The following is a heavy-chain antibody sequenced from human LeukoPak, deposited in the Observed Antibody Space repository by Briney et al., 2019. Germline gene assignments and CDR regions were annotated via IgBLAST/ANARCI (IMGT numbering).Heavy chain of an antibody. J-gene: IGHJ4*02. CDR3: AKDPYYDFWSGYYRPFDY. V-gene: IGHV3-23*01. Sequence: PGGSXXLSCAASGVTFSSXAMSXGXQXXGXGXEGXSXXSGSGGSTYYAASVKRRFTISRDNSKNTLYLQMNSLRAEDTALYYCAKDPYYDFWSGYYRPFDYWGQGTLVTVSS. CDR2: XSGSGGST. CDR1: GVTFSSXA. D-gene: IGHD3-3*01.